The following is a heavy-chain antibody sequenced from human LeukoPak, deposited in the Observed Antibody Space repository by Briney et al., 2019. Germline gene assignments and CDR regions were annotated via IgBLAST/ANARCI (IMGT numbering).Heavy chain of an antibody. D-gene: IGHD1-26*01. V-gene: IGHV3-7*01. CDR3: ARGGWDFDY. Sequence: GSLRLSCAASGFTFSSHWMSWVRQAPGKGLEWVANIKQDGSEKYYVDSVKGRFTISRDNAKNSLYLQMNSLRAEDTAVYYCARGGWDFDYWGQGTLVTVSS. J-gene: IGHJ4*02. CDR1: GFTFSSHW. CDR2: IKQDGSEK.